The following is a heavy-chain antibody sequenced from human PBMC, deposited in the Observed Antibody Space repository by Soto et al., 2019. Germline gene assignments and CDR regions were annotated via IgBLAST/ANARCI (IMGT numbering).Heavy chain of an antibody. J-gene: IGHJ6*02. Sequence: QVQLQQSGPGLLKPSQTLSLTCAIYGDSVSSNTAAWNWIRLSPSRGLEWLGRTYRRSKWHNDSAESVKSRITINSDTSKNEFSLHLNFVTPDDTAVYYCARDRAQYGMDVWGQGTTVTVSS. CDR3: ARDRAQYGMDV. CDR2: TYRRSKWHN. CDR1: GDSVSSNTAA. D-gene: IGHD3-10*01. V-gene: IGHV6-1*01.